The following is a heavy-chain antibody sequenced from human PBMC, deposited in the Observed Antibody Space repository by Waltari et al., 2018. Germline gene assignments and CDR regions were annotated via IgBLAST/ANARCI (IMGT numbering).Heavy chain of an antibody. CDR2: IYYSGST. J-gene: IGHJ4*02. CDR1: GGSISSYY. D-gene: IGHD1-26*01. Sequence: QVQLQESGPGLVKPSETLSLTCTVSGGSISSYYWSWIRPPPGKGLEWIGYIYYSGSTNYNPSLKSRVTISVDTSKNQFSLKLSSVTAADTAVYYCAREGIVGATRTPFDYWGQGTLVTVSS. CDR3: AREGIVGATRTPFDY. V-gene: IGHV4-59*01.